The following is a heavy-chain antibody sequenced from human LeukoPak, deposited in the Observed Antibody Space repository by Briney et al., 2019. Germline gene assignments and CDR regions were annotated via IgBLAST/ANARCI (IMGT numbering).Heavy chain of an antibody. CDR3: AKDGSSWYYYYYGMDV. CDR1: GFTFSDYY. J-gene: IGHJ6*02. CDR2: ISGSGGST. Sequence: GGSLRLSCAASGFTFSDYYMSWIRQAPGKGLEWVSAISGSGGSTYYADSVKGRFTISRDNSKNTLYLQMNSLRAEDTAVYYCAKDGSSWYYYYYGMDVWGQGTTVTVSS. V-gene: IGHV3-23*01. D-gene: IGHD6-13*01.